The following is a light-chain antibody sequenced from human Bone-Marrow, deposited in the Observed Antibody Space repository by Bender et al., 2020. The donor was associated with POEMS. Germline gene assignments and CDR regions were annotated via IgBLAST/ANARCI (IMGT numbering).Light chain of an antibody. CDR2: QDY. J-gene: IGLJ1*01. Sequence: SYEVTQPPSVSVSPGQTATINCSGDKLGNKYVSWYQQKSGQSPIVVIYQDYNRPSGIPERFSGSSSGTTVTLTISGAQVEDEADYYCQSYDRSLSGFYVFGTGTKVTVL. CDR3: QSYDRSLSGFYV. V-gene: IGLV3-1*01. CDR1: KLGNKY.